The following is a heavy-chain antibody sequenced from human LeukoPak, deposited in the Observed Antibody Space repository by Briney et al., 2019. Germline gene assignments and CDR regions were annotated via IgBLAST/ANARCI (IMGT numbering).Heavy chain of an antibody. CDR2: FSYSGST. Sequence: SETLSLTCSVSGVSISTYYWIWIRQPPAKGLEWMGFFSYSGSTKYNPSLKSRVTMSVDTSKNQFSLKLSSVTAADTAVYYCARDNPSISLDYWGQGTLVTVSS. V-gene: IGHV4-59*12. J-gene: IGHJ4*02. D-gene: IGHD3-10*01. CDR1: GVSISTYY. CDR3: ARDNPSISLDY.